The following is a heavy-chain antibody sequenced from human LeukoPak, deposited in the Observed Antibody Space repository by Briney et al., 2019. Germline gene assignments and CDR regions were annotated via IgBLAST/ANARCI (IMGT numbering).Heavy chain of an antibody. CDR1: GFTFISYW. CDR2: IYSAGST. J-gene: IGHJ4*02. D-gene: IGHD1-26*01. Sequence: EPGGSLRLSCAASGFTFISYWMSWVRQAPGKGLEWVSVIYSAGSTYYVDSVKGRFTISRDNSKNTLYLQMNSLRAEDTAVYYCAREVPTVGATTMFDYWGQGTLVTVSS. CDR3: AREVPTVGATTMFDY. V-gene: IGHV3-66*01.